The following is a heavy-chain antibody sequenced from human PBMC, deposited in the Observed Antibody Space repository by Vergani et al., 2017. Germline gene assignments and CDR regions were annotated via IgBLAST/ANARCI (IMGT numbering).Heavy chain of an antibody. CDR1: GFTFSSYA. Sequence: QVQLVESGGGVVQPGRSLRLSCAASGFTFSSYAMHWVRQAPGKGLEWVAVISYDGCNKYYADSVKGRFTISRDNSKNTLYLQMNSLRAEDTAVYYCARASYGDFDYWGQGTLVTVSS. J-gene: IGHJ4*02. D-gene: IGHD3-10*01. CDR3: ARASYGDFDY. CDR2: ISYDGCNK. V-gene: IGHV3-30*01.